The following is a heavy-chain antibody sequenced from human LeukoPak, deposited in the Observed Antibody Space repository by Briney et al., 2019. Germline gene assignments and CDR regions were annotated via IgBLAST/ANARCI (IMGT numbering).Heavy chain of an antibody. J-gene: IGHJ5*02. D-gene: IGHD2-15*01. Sequence: PGGSLRLSCAASGFTFSSYAMSLVRQAPGKGLEWVSLISASGGSTYYADSMQGRFTVSRDNSKNTLYLQIDSLRAEDTAVYYCAKDLPLGYWPRTPLVLNYFDPWGQGTLVTVSS. CDR2: ISASGGST. V-gene: IGHV3-23*01. CDR3: AKDLPLGYWPRTPLVLNYFDP. CDR1: GFTFSSYA.